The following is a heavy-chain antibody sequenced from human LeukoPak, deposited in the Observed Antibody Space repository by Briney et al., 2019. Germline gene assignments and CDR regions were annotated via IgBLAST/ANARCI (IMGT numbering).Heavy chain of an antibody. V-gene: IGHV3-20*01. D-gene: IGHD3-22*01. CDR2: IILNGGST. CDR1: GFTFDDYG. Sequence: VGSLRLSCAASGFTFDDYGMSWVRQALGKGLGWVSGIILNGGSTGYADSVKGRFTISRDNAKNSLYLQMKSLRAEDTALYHCARATYYYDSSGPLGAFDIWGQGTMVTVSS. J-gene: IGHJ3*02. CDR3: ARATYYYDSSGPLGAFDI.